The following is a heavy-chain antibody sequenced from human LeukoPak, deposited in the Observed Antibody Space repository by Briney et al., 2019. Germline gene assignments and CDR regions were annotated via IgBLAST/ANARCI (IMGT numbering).Heavy chain of an antibody. CDR2: ISGSGGST. D-gene: IGHD6-13*01. V-gene: IGHV3-23*01. J-gene: IGHJ4*02. CDR1: GFTFSSYA. CDR3: AKSVTGYSSSWGDY. Sequence: GGSLRLSCAASGFTFSSYAMSWVRQAPGKGLEWVSAISGSGGSTYYADSVKGRFTISRDNSKNTLYLQMNSLRAEDTAVCYCAKSVTGYSSSWGDYWGQGTLVTVSS.